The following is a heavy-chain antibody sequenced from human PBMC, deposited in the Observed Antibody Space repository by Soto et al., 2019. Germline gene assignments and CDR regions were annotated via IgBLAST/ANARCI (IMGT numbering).Heavy chain of an antibody. CDR2: ISSSSSYI. V-gene: IGHV3-21*01. J-gene: IGHJ3*02. CDR1: GFTFSSYS. CDR3: ARGVYCDILTGYGDAFDI. D-gene: IGHD3-9*01. Sequence: EVQLVESGGGLVKPGGSLRLSCAASGFTFSSYSMNWVRQAPGKGLEWVSSISSSSSYIYYADSVKGRFTISRDNAKNSLYLQMNSLRAEDTAVYYCARGVYCDILTGYGDAFDIWGQGTMVTVSS.